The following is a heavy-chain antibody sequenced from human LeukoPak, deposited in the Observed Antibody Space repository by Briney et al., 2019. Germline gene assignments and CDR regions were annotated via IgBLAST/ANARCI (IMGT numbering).Heavy chain of an antibody. CDR2: ISFDRSNK. CDR1: GFTFSSYP. Sequence: GGSLRLSCAASGFTFSSYPMHWVRQAPGKGLEWAAVISFDRSNKYYADSVKGRFTISRDNSKNTLYLQMNSLRAEDTAVYYCARGKQWLALDPSFDYWGQGTLVTVSS. D-gene: IGHD6-19*01. J-gene: IGHJ4*02. CDR3: ARGKQWLALDPSFDY. V-gene: IGHV3-30*04.